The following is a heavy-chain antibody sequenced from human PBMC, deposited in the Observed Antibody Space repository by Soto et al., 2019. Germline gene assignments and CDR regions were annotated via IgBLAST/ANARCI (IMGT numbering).Heavy chain of an antibody. CDR2: VISASGSV. V-gene: IGHV1-69*06. Sequence: QVQVVQSGAEVKKPGSSVKISCKASGRIFSSFPTSWVRQVPGQGPEWMGGVISASGSVTYAPKFQGRVTLTAVNSAGIGYMELTSLTSEDTAIYYSAREGSRDAIIYDLDQWGPGTMVTVSS. CDR3: AREGSRDAIIYDLDQ. D-gene: IGHD3-22*01. J-gene: IGHJ1*01. CDR1: GRIFSSFP.